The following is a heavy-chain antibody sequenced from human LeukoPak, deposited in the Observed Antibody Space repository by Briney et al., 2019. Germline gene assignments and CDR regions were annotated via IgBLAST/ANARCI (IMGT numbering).Heavy chain of an antibody. V-gene: IGHV3-30*02. CDR3: ATLQYSSSEYYFDY. Sequence: PGGSLRLSCAASGFTFSSYGMHWVRQAPGKGLEWVAFIRYDGSNKYYADSVKGRFTISRDNAKNSLYLQMNSLRAEDTAVYYCATLQYSSSEYYFDYWGQGTLVTVSS. CDR1: GFTFSSYG. CDR2: IRYDGSNK. D-gene: IGHD6-13*01. J-gene: IGHJ4*02.